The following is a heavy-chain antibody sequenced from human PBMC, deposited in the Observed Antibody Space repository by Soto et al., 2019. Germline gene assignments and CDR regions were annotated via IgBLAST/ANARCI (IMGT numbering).Heavy chain of an antibody. V-gene: IGHV3-21*01. CDR1: GFTFSSYS. CDR2: ISSSSSYI. Sequence: EVQLVESGGGLVKPGGSLRLSCAASGFTFSSYSMNWVRPAPGKGLEWVSSISSSSSYIYYADSVKVRFTISRDNAKNSLYLKMNTLRAEDTAVYSGAREYEPVWFGKWGKGTLVTVSS. CDR3: AREYEPVWFGK. J-gene: IGHJ4*02. D-gene: IGHD3-10*01.